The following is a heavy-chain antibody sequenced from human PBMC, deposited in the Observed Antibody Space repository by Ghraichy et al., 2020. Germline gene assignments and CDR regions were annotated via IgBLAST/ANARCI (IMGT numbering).Heavy chain of an antibody. CDR1: GFTFNNYA. V-gene: IGHV3-23*01. CDR3: AKVPPRYCTGDTCYSDSDY. J-gene: IGHJ4*02. CDR2: ISGSGTST. Sequence: LSLTCAASGFTFNNYAMSWVRQAPGKGLEWVSGISGSGTSTYYADSVKGRFTISRDNSKNILFLQMNRLRAEDTAVYYCAKVPPRYCTGDTCYSDSDYWGQGTLVTVSS. D-gene: IGHD2-15*01.